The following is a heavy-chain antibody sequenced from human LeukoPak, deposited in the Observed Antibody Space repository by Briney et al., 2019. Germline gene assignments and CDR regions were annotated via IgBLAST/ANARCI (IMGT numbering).Heavy chain of an antibody. CDR1: GFTFSSYS. Sequence: TGGSLRLSCAASGFTFSSYSMNWVRQAPGKGLEWVSSISSSSSYIYYADSVKGRFTISRDNAKNSLYLQMNSLRAEDMALYYCAKASIAVAGRIHRGGFFDYWGQGTLVTVSS. CDR3: AKASIAVAGRIHRGGFFDY. CDR2: ISSSSSYI. D-gene: IGHD6-19*01. J-gene: IGHJ4*02. V-gene: IGHV3-21*04.